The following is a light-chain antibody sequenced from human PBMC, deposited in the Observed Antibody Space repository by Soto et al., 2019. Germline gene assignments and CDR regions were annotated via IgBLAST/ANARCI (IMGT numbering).Light chain of an antibody. V-gene: IGKV4-1*01. CDR3: QQYYSIPLT. J-gene: IGKJ4*01. CDR2: WAS. Sequence: DIVMTQSPDSLAVSLGERATINCKSSQSVLYSSDNKNYLAWYQQKPGQPPKLLIYWASTRESGVPGRFSGSGSGTEFTLTISSLQAEDVAAYYCQQYYSIPLTFGGGTKVEIK. CDR1: QSVLYSSDNKNY.